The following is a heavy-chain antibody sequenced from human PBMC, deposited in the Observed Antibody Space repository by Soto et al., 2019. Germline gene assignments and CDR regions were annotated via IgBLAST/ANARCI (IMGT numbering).Heavy chain of an antibody. V-gene: IGHV4-59*12. Sequence: SETLSLTCTVSGGSISSYYWSWIRQPPGKGLEWIGYIYYSGSTNYNPSLKSRVTISVDTSKNQFSLKVTSVTAADTAIYYCARKAWVRFDYWGQGALVTVSS. D-gene: IGHD7-27*01. CDR3: ARKAWVRFDY. CDR1: GGSISSYY. CDR2: IYYSGST. J-gene: IGHJ4*02.